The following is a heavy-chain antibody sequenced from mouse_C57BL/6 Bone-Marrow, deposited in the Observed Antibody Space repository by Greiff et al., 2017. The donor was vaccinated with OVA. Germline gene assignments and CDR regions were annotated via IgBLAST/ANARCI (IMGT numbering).Heavy chain of an antibody. CDR2: IDPSDSYT. Sequence: QVHVKQSGAELVRPGTSVKLSCKASGYTFTSYWMHWVKQRPGQGLEWIGVIDPSDSYTNYNQKFKGKATLTVDTSSSTAYMQLSSLTSEDSAVYYCALYSNYDYWGQGTTLTVSS. CDR3: ALYSNYDY. CDR1: GYTFTSYW. V-gene: IGHV1-59*01. D-gene: IGHD2-5*01. J-gene: IGHJ2*01.